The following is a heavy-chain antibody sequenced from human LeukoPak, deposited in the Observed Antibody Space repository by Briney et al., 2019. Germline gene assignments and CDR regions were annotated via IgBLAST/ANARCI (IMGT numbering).Heavy chain of an antibody. D-gene: IGHD6-6*01. CDR3: ATSIAAPLFDY. CDR1: GRSFSGYY. V-gene: IGHV4-34*01. CDR2: INHSGST. Sequence: SETLSLTCAVYGRSFSGYYWSWIRQPPGKGLEWIGEINHSGSTNYNPSLKSRVTISVDTSKNQFSLKLSSVTAADTAVYYCATSIAAPLFDYWGQGTLVTVSS. J-gene: IGHJ4*02.